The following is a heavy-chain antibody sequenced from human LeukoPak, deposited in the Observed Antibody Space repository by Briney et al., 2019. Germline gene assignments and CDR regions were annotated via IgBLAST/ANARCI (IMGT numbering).Heavy chain of an antibody. CDR1: GFAFNNYA. CDR2: ITWDDATT. V-gene: IGHV3-43*01. Sequence: GGSLRLSCAASGFAFNNYAMTWVRQAPGKGLEWVSLITWDDATTYYADSVKGRFTISRDNSKNSLYLQMNSLSTEDTALYYCGKDLAGSYLLDYWGQGTLVTVSS. J-gene: IGHJ4*02. CDR3: GKDLAGSYLLDY. D-gene: IGHD1-26*01.